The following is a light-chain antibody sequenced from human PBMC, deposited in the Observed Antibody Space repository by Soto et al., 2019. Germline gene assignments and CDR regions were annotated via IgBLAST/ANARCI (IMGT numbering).Light chain of an antibody. J-gene: IGKJ3*01. CDR1: QSLLHSNGHNY. CDR2: LGS. CDR3: KQALQTPLT. Sequence: DIVMTQSRLSLPVTPGEPASISCRSSQSLLHSNGHNYLDWYLKKPGQSPQLLMYLGSNRPSGVPDRFSGSGSGTDFTLEISRVEAEDVGVYYCKQALQTPLTFGPGTKLEI. V-gene: IGKV2-28*01.